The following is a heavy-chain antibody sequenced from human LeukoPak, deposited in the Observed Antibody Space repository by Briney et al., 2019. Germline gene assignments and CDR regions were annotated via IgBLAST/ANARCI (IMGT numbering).Heavy chain of an antibody. V-gene: IGHV4-34*01. CDR3: ARPAVYYDILTAIRGRAFDI. CDR2: INHSGST. CDR1: GGSFSGYY. D-gene: IGHD3-9*01. J-gene: IGHJ3*02. Sequence: PSETLSLTCAVYGGSFSGYYWNWIRQPPGKGLEWIGEINHSGSTNYNPSLKSRVTISVDTSKNQFSLKLSSVTAADTAVYYCARPAVYYDILTAIRGRAFDIWGQGTMVTVSS.